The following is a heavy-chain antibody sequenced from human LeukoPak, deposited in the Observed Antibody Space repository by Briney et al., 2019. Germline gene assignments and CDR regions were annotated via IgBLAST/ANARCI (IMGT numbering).Heavy chain of an antibody. CDR1: GASINDFY. V-gene: IGHV4-59*01. D-gene: IGHD6-13*01. CDR2: VYYGGST. CDR3: ARDMGHSSSWYVPGYGMDV. J-gene: IGHJ6*02. Sequence: PSETLSLTCAVSGASINDFYWTWIRQPPGKGLEWIGYVYYGGSTNYNPSLKSRVPMSVDTSKNQFSLTLTSVTVADTAVYYCARDMGHSSSWYVPGYGMDVWGQGTTVTVSS.